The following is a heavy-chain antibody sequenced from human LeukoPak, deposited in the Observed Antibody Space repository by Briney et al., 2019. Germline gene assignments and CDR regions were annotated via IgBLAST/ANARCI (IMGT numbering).Heavy chain of an antibody. J-gene: IGHJ4*02. D-gene: IGHD6-13*01. CDR1: GFTFSSYG. CDR2: ISYDGSNK. V-gene: IGHV3-30*19. CDR3: ASKTPIAAGDY. Sequence: PGRSLRLSCAASGFTFSSYGMQWVRQAPGKGLEWVAVISYDGSNKNYADSVKGRFTISRDNSKNTLYLQMNSLRAEDTAVYYCASKTPIAAGDYWGQGTLVTVSS.